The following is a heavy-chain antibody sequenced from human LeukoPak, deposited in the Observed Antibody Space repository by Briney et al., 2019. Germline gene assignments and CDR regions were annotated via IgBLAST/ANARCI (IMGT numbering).Heavy chain of an antibody. CDR2: IGTAGDT. V-gene: IGHV3-13*01. CDR1: GFTFSTYD. CDR3: ARGDFWSGSSDY. J-gene: IGHJ4*02. D-gene: IGHD3-3*01. Sequence: GGPLRLSCAASGFTFSTYDMHWVRQATGKGLEWVSGIGTAGDTYYSGSVEGRFTISRENAKNSLYLQMNSLRAGDTAVYYCARGDFWSGSSDYWGQGTLVTVSS.